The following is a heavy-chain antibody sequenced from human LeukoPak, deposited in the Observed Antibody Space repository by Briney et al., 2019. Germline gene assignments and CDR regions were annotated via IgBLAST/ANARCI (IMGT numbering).Heavy chain of an antibody. CDR3: ARDMRYCSGHLFYSKWAFDV. Sequence: PSETLSLTCAVYGGSFSGYYWSWIRQPPGKGLEWIGEINHSGSTNYNPSLKSRVTISVDTSKNQFSLSLSSVTAADTAVYYCARDMRYCSGHLFYSKWAFDVWGQGTMVTVSS. V-gene: IGHV4-34*01. CDR1: GGSFSGYY. D-gene: IGHD2-15*01. CDR2: INHSGST. J-gene: IGHJ3*01.